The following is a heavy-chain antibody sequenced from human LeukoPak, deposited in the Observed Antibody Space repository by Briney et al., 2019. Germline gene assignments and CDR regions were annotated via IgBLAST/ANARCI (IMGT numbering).Heavy chain of an antibody. CDR2: IRYDGSNK. CDR1: GFTFSSYG. J-gene: IGHJ6*03. Sequence: GGSLRLSCAASGFTFSSYGMHWVRQAPGKGLEWVAFIRYDGSNKYYADSVKGRFTITRDNSKNTLYLQMNSLRAEDTAVYYCATGVREYYYYMDVWGKGTTVTVS. D-gene: IGHD3-10*01. CDR3: ATGVREYYYYMDV. V-gene: IGHV3-30*02.